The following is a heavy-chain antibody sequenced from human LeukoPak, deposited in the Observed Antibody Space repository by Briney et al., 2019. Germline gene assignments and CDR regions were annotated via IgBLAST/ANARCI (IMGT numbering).Heavy chain of an antibody. CDR1: GGSFSGYY. CDR3: ARGPLTPP. CDR2: INHSGST. J-gene: IGHJ4*02. V-gene: IGHV4-34*01. Sequence: PSETLSLTCAVYGGSFSGYYWSWIRQPPGKGLEWIGEINHSGSTNYNPSLKSRVTISVDTSKNQFSLKLSSVTAADTAVYYCARGPLTPPGGQGTLVTVSS.